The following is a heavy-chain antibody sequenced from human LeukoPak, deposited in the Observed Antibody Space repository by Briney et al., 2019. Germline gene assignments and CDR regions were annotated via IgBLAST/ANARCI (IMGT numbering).Heavy chain of an antibody. J-gene: IGHJ3*02. Sequence: SETLSLTCTVSGGSISSGGYYWSWIRQRPGKGLEWIGYIYYSGSTYYNPSLKSRVTISVDTSKNQFSLKLSSVTAADTAVYYCARDKRLTHAFDIWGQGTMVTVSS. CDR2: IYYSGST. D-gene: IGHD1-1*01. CDR1: GGSISSGGYY. CDR3: ARDKRLTHAFDI. V-gene: IGHV4-31*03.